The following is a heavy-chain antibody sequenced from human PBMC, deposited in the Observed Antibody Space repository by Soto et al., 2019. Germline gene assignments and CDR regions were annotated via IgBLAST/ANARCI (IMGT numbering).Heavy chain of an antibody. D-gene: IGHD3-22*01. CDR3: ARHDRGVGSDY. V-gene: IGHV4-59*08. CDR2: IYYSGST. J-gene: IGHJ4*02. Sequence: PSETLSLTCTVSGGSTSSYYWSWIRQPPGKGLEWIGYIYYSGSTNYNPSLKSRVTISVDTSKNQFSLKLSSVTAADTAVYYCARHDRGVGSDYWGQGTLVTVSS. CDR1: GGSTSSYY.